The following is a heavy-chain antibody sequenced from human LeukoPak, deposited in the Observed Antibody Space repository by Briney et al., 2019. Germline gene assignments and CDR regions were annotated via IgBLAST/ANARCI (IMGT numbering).Heavy chain of an antibody. CDR2: IHHIGST. D-gene: IGHD2-2*01. CDR3: ARQGYCSSTSCYNRGFFDY. J-gene: IGHJ4*02. Sequence: SETLSLTCTVSGDSSSSHSYFWGWIRQPPGKGLEWIGNIHHIGSTYYNPSLRSRVAISVDTSANQFSLKLSSVTAADTAVYYCARQGYCSSTSCYNRGFFDYWGQGTLVTVSS. CDR1: GDSSSSHSYF. V-gene: IGHV4-39*01.